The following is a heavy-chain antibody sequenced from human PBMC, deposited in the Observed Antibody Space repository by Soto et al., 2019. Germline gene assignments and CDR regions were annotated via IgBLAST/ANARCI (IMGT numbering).Heavy chain of an antibody. CDR1: GGSISSGGYS. CDR2: IYHSGST. J-gene: IGHJ5*02. Sequence: QLQLQESGSGLVKPSQTLSLTCAVSGGSISSGGYSWRWIRQPPGKGLEWIGYIYHSGSTYYNPSLKSRVTISVDRSKNQFSLKLSSVTAADTAVDYCARVYCSGGSCFWFDPWGQGTLVTVSS. V-gene: IGHV4-30-2*01. D-gene: IGHD2-15*01. CDR3: ARVYCSGGSCFWFDP.